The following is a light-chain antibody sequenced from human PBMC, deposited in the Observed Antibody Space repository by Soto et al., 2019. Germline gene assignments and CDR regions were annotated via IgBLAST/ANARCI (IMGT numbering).Light chain of an antibody. Sequence: QSALTQPASVSGSPGQSITISCTASSSHIGSSNLVSWYQHHSGKAPKLIIYEGNKRPSGVSNRFSGSKSGKTASLTISGLQAEDEGTYYCCSYAGFNTPYVFASGTKVTVL. CDR2: EGN. CDR3: CSYAGFNTPYV. J-gene: IGLJ1*01. V-gene: IGLV2-23*01. CDR1: SSHIGSSNL.